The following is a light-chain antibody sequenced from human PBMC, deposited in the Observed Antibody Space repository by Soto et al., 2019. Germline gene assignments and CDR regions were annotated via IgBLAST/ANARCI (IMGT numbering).Light chain of an antibody. J-gene: IGKJ2*01. CDR3: QQYGSSPGYT. CDR1: QSVRSSY. V-gene: IGKV3-20*01. CDR2: GAS. Sequence: EIVLTQSPDTLSLSPGERATLSCRASQSVRSSYLAWYQQIPGQAPRLLIYGASSRATGIPDRFSGDGSGTDFTLTISRLEPEDFAVYYCQQYGSSPGYTFGQGTKLEIK.